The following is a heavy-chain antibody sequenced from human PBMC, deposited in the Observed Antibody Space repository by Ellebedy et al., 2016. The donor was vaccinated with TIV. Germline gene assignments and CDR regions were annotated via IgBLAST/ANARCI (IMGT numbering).Heavy chain of an antibody. CDR2: TSTHTGNT. CDR1: GYTFTSSG. CDR3: ARDNYDILTGSSTWFDP. D-gene: IGHD3-9*01. V-gene: IGHV1-18*01. Sequence: ASVKVSCKASGYTFTSSGISWVRQGPGQGLEWMGWTSTHTGNTIYAQNLQGRVTMTTDISTRTAYMELGSLTSDDTALYYCARDNYDILTGSSTWFDPWGQGTLVTVSS. J-gene: IGHJ5*02.